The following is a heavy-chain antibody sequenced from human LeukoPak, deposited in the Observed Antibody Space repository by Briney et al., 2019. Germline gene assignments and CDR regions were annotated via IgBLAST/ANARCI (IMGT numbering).Heavy chain of an antibody. CDR1: GFIVSSNH. D-gene: IGHD6-13*01. V-gene: IGHV3-53*01. CDR3: ARGAAGGSGGIDY. J-gene: IGHJ4*02. CDR2: IYSGAGT. Sequence: PGRSLRLSCAASGFIVSSNHMSWVRQAPGKGLEWVSIIYSGAGTYYADSVKGRFTVSRDNSKNTVYLQMNSLRAEDTAVYYCARGAAGGSGGIDYWGQGTLVTVSS.